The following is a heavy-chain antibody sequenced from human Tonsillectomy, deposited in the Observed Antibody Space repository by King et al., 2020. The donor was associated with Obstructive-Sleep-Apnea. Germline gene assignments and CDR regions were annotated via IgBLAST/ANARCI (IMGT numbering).Heavy chain of an antibody. Sequence: VQLVESGGGLVQPGGSLRLSCAVSGFIFSKYAMSWVRQAPGKGLVWVSAISGSGDKTYYAGSVKGRFTISRDNSKNILYLQMNSLRADDTGLYYCTKVWGSSEEGIDYWGQGTLVTVSS. V-gene: IGHV3-23*04. CDR1: GFIFSKYA. CDR2: ISGSGDKT. CDR3: TKVWGSSEEGIDY. J-gene: IGHJ4*02. D-gene: IGHD3-16*01.